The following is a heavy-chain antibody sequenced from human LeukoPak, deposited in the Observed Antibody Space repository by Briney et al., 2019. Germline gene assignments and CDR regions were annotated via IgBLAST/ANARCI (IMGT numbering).Heavy chain of an antibody. CDR3: ARVFPLASVFVC. D-gene: IGHD3-3*02. V-gene: IGHV1-18*01. CDR1: VYTFTNYG. J-gene: IGHJ4*02. CDR2: ISAYNGNT. Sequence: ASVTVSFKSSVYTFTNYGISWVRQAPGQGRAGMGWISAYNGNTNYAQKLQGRVTMTTHTSTSTGYMELRSLRSDDTGVYHCARVFPLASVFVCWGQGGLVTVSS.